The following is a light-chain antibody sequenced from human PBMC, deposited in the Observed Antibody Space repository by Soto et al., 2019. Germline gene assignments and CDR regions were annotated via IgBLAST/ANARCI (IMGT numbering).Light chain of an antibody. J-gene: IGLJ2*01. Sequence: QSPLTQPASVSGTPGQSITISCSGTSSDVGFNNYVSWYQQHPGKAPKLMTYEVSNRPSGVSNRFSGSKSGNTASLTISGLQAEDEANYYCSSYTSSSTVVFGGGTKLTV. CDR1: SSDVGFNNY. CDR3: SSYTSSSTVV. CDR2: EVS. V-gene: IGLV2-14*01.